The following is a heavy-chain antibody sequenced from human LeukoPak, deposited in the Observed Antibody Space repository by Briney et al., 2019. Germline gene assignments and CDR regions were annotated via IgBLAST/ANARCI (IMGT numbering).Heavy chain of an antibody. D-gene: IGHD2-2*01. CDR2: IYTSGST. CDR3: ARDSGCSSTSCYFGPWFDP. Sequence: SETLSLTCTVSGGSISSGSYYWSWIRQPAGKGLEWIGRIYTSGSTNYNPSLKSRVTISVDTSKNQFSLKLSSVTAADTAVYYCARDSGCSSTSCYFGPWFDPWGQGTLVTVSS. CDR1: GGSISSGSYY. J-gene: IGHJ5*02. V-gene: IGHV4-61*02.